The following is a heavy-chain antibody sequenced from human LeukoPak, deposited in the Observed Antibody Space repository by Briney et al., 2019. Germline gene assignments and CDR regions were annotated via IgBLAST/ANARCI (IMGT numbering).Heavy chain of an antibody. Sequence: SETLSLTCAVYGGSLSGYYWSWIRQPPGKGLEWIGENNQKRSNNYDPTLKSRVTRSVYTSKSQFSLKLSAVTAADTAVNYCAGVEGDYNYYGGQGTLATVTS. CDR1: GGSLSGYY. D-gene: IGHD4-17*01. CDR3: AGVEGDYNYY. CDR2: NNQKRSN. J-gene: IGHJ4*02. V-gene: IGHV4-34*01.